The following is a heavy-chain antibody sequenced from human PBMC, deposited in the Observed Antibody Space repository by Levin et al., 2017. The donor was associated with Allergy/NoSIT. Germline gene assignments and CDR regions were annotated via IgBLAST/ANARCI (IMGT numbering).Heavy chain of an antibody. CDR3: ASASEYKGGKGY. D-gene: IGHD4-23*01. CDR1: GFTFSSYW. CDR2: INSDGSST. V-gene: IGHV3-74*01. Sequence: GESLKISCAASGFTFSSYWMHWVRQAPGKGLVWVSRINSDGSSTSYADSVKGRFTISRDNAKNTLYLQMNSLRAEDTAVYYCASASEYKGGKGYWGQGTLVTVSS. J-gene: IGHJ4*02.